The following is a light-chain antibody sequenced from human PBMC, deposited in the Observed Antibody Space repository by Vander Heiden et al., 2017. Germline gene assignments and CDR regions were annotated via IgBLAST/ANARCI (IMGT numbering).Light chain of an antibody. V-gene: IGKV3-20*01. CDR1: QSVSSSY. Sequence: ELVLTQSPGTLSLSPGARAPLSCRASQSVSSSYLAWYQQKPGQAPRLLIYGASSRATGIPDRFSGSGSGTDFTLTISRLEPEEFAVYYCQQYGSSPPAWTFGQGTKVEIK. CDR3: QQYGSSPPAWT. CDR2: GAS. J-gene: IGKJ1*01.